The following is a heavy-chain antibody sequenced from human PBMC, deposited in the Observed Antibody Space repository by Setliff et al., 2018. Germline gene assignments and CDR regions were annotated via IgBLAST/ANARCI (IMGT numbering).Heavy chain of an antibody. CDR3: ARVPHIWFGDLVTFDDAFDV. CDR1: GGSFSDHF. D-gene: IGHD3-10*01. J-gene: IGHJ3*01. V-gene: IGHV4-34*01. Sequence: SETLSLTCTVYGGSFSDHFWSWIRQPPGKGLGWIGEINHSGSTNYNPSLKSRVTISVDASKNQFSLKLTSVTAADTAVYFCARVPHIWFGDLVTFDDAFDVWGQGTMVTVSS. CDR2: INHSGST.